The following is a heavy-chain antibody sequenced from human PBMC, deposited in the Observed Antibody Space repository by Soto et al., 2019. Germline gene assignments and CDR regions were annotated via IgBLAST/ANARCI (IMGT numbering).Heavy chain of an antibody. V-gene: IGHV1-2*02. CDR1: GYTFTVYY. CDR3: ARDLAKCCGRAGFDS. J-gene: IGHJ4*02. CDR2: INPKSGGT. D-gene: IGHD1-26*01. Sequence: ASVKVSCKASGYTFTVYYMHWVRQAPGQGLEWMGWINPKSGGTMYPQKFQGRVTMTWDTSISTAYMALTRLRSDDTAVYYCARDLAKCCGRAGFDSWGQVTLVTVXS.